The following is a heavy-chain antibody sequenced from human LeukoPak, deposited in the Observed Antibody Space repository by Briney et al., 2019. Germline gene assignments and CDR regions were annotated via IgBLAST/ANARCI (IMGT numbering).Heavy chain of an antibody. V-gene: IGHV4-34*01. CDR3: ASLFYDYVWGSYRPSAGYFDY. J-gene: IGHJ4*02. CDR2: INHSGST. CDR1: GGSFSGYY. Sequence: SETLSLTCAVYGGSFSGYYWSWIRQPPGKGLEWIGEINHSGSTNYNPFLKSRVTISVDTSKNQFSLKLSSVTAADTAVYYCASLFYDYVWGSYRPSAGYFDYWGQGTLVTVSS. D-gene: IGHD3-16*02.